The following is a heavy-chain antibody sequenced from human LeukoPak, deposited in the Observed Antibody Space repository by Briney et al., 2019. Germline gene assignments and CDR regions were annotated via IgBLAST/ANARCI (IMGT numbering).Heavy chain of an antibody. V-gene: IGHV3-7*03. CDR1: GFSFGSYP. CDR3: ARGGGLDV. CDR2: INHNGNVN. D-gene: IGHD3-16*01. Sequence: GGSLRLSCVVSGFSFGSYPMNWARQAPGKGLEWVASINHNGNVNYYVDSVKGRFTISRDNAKNSLYLQMSNLRAEDTAVYFCARGGGLDVWGQGATVTVSS. J-gene: IGHJ6*02.